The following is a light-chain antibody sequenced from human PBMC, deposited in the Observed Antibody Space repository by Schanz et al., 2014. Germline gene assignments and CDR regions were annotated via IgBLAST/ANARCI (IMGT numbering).Light chain of an antibody. CDR1: SGDVGTYNL. CDR3: CSYAGTNTRRWV. Sequence: QSALTQPASVSGSPGQSITISCTGTSGDVGTYNLVSWYQQHPGKAPKVMIYEGSKRPSGVSNRFSGSKSGNTASLTISGIQAEDEADYYCCSYAGTNTRRWVFGGGTKLTVL. J-gene: IGLJ3*02. CDR2: EGS. V-gene: IGLV2-23*01.